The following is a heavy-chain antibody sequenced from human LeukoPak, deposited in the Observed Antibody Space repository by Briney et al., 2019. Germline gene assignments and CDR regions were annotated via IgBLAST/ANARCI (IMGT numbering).Heavy chain of an antibody. D-gene: IGHD3-22*01. Sequence: SETLSLTCTVSGGSISSFYWNWIRQPPGKRLEWIGYIYHTGSIKYNPSLNSRVSISLDTSKNQFSLQLSSVTAADTAVYYCASRVRGYYPYYFDYWGQGSLVTVSS. CDR1: GGSISSFY. V-gene: IGHV4-59*01. J-gene: IGHJ4*02. CDR3: ASRVRGYYPYYFDY. CDR2: IYHTGSI.